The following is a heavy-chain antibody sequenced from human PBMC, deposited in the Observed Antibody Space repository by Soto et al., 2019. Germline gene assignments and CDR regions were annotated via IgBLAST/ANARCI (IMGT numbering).Heavy chain of an antibody. CDR2: IWPGYSDA. CDR1: GYSFTSYW. J-gene: IGHJ6*02. V-gene: IGHV5-51*03. CDR3: ARGGTDSADDLPSPGGLDV. Sequence: EVQLVQSGAEVKKPGESLKISCKGSGYSFTSYWIGWVRLMPGKGLEWMGIIWPGYSDATYSPSFQGQVTISADKSINTAYMQWSSLKASDPAIYYCARGGTDSADDLPSPGGLDVWGQGTTVTVSS. D-gene: IGHD3-3*01.